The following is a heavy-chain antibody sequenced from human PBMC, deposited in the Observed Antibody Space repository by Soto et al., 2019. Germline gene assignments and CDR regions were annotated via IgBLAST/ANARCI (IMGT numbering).Heavy chain of an antibody. CDR2: ISGSGGST. D-gene: IGHD2-2*01. V-gene: IGHV3-23*01. Sequence: EVQLLESGGGLVQPGGSLRLSCAASGFTFSSYAMSWAAQPPGKGLEGVSAISGSGGSTYYADSVKGRFTISRDNSKNTLYLQMNSLRAEDTAVYYCAKDPGCSSTSCPKPHYGMDVWGQGTTVTVSS. CDR3: AKDPGCSSTSCPKPHYGMDV. CDR1: GFTFSSYA. J-gene: IGHJ6*02.